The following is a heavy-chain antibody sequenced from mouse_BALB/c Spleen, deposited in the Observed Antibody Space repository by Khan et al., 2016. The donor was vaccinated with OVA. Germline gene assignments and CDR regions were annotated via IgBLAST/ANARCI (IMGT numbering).Heavy chain of an antibody. V-gene: IGHV9-3-1*01. CDR1: GYTFTDYV. CDR2: INTFTGEP. J-gene: IGHJ2*01. CDR3: ARFHGGY. Sequence: QIQLVQFGPDLKKPGETVKISCKASGYTFTDYVMNWVKQAPGKGLKWMGWINTFTGEPTYADDFKGRFAFSLETSASTAYLQINSLKDEDTATYFCARFHGGYWGQGTTLTVSS.